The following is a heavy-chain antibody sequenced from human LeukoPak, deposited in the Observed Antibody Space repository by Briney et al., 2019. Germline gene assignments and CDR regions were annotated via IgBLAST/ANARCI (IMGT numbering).Heavy chain of an antibody. D-gene: IGHD5-24*01. J-gene: IGHJ3*02. CDR3: AKDGLEMADAFDI. CDR2: VSGDAGDT. Sequence: QSGGSLRLSCAASGFTFSGYAMSWVRQAPGKGLEWVSAVSGDAGDTYYADSVKGRFTISRDNSKSTLYLQMNSLRAEDTAVYYCAKDGLEMADAFDIWGQGTMVTVSS. CDR1: GFTFSGYA. V-gene: IGHV3-23*01.